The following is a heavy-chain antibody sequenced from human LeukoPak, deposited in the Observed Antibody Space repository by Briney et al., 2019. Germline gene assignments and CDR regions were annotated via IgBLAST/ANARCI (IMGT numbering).Heavy chain of an antibody. V-gene: IGHV1-69*13. Sequence: SVTVSFKASGGTFSSYAISWVRQAPGQGLEWMGGIIPIFGTANYARKFQGRVTITADESTSTAYMELSSLRSEDTAVYYCAISYYYDSSGLDWGQGTLVTVSS. CDR2: IIPIFGTA. CDR3: AISYYYDSSGLD. CDR1: GGTFSSYA. J-gene: IGHJ4*02. D-gene: IGHD3-22*01.